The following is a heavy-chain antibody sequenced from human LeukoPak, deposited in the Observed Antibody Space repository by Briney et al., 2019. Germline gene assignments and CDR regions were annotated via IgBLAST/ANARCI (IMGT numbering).Heavy chain of an antibody. Sequence: SETLSLTCTVSGGSISSYYWSWIRQPPGKGLEWIGYTYYSGSTNYNPSLKSRVTISVDTSKNQFSLKLSSVTAADTAVYYCARRCGSYYPPYWFDPWGQGTLVTVSS. D-gene: IGHD1-26*01. CDR3: ARRCGSYYPPYWFDP. CDR2: TYYSGST. J-gene: IGHJ5*02. CDR1: GGSISSYY. V-gene: IGHV4-59*01.